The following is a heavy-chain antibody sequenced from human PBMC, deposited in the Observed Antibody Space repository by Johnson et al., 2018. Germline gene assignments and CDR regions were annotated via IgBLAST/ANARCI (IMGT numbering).Heavy chain of an antibody. V-gene: IGHV3-30*18. D-gene: IGHD6-13*01. J-gene: IGHJ6*03. Sequence: QVQPVQSGGGVVQPGRSXRLSCAASGFTFSSYGMHWVRQAPGKGLEWVAVISYEGSNKYYADSVKGRFTISRDNSKNTLFLQMNSLTTEDTAVYYCAKDYSSWNNYYYYMDVWGQGTTVTVSS. CDR2: ISYEGSNK. CDR1: GFTFSSYG. CDR3: AKDYSSWNNYYYYMDV.